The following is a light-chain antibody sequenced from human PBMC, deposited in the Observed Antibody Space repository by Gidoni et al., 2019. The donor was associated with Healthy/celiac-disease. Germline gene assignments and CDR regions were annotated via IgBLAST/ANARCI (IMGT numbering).Light chain of an antibody. J-gene: IGKJ4*01. V-gene: IGKV3-11*01. CDR1: PSVSSY. CDR3: QRRSYCLT. CDR2: DAS. Sequence: EIVLTQSPATLSLSPGERATLSCRASPSVSSYLAWYQQKPGQAPRLLIYDASNRTTGTPAMFGGGWSTTDFTLTISSLHPDVFAYYYCQRRSYCLTFGRXTKVEIK.